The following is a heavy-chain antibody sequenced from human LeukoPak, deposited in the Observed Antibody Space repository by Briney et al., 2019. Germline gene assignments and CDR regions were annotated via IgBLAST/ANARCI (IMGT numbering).Heavy chain of an antibody. CDR1: GFTFSSYG. D-gene: IGHD3-10*01. V-gene: IGHV3-30*03. Sequence: GGSLRLSCAASGFTFSSYGMHWVRQAPGKGLEWVAVISYDGSNKYYADSVKGRFTISRDNSKNTLYLQMNSLRAEDTAVYYCARGNGSGSYYLYYYYYYMDVWGKGTTVTVSS. J-gene: IGHJ6*03. CDR3: ARGNGSGSYYLYYYYYYMDV. CDR2: ISYDGSNK.